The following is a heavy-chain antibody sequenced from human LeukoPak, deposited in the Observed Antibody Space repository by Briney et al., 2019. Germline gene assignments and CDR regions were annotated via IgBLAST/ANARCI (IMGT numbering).Heavy chain of an antibody. V-gene: IGHV3-7*01. J-gene: IGHJ4*01. CDR1: GFTFSSYW. D-gene: IGHD6-13*01. Sequence: GGSLRLSCAASGFTFSSYWMSWVRQAPGKGLEWVASIKQDGSETRYVDSVKGRFTIFRDNTKTSLYLQMNSLRAEDTAVYYCASASSHRIAAGGDYWGQGTLVTVSS. CDR2: IKQDGSET. CDR3: ASASSHRIAAGGDY.